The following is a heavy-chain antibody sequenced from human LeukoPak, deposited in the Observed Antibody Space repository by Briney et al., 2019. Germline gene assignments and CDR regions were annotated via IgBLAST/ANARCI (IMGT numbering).Heavy chain of an antibody. CDR1: GFTFSDYY. CDR2: ISSSGSTI. Sequence: GGSLRLSCAASGFTFSDYYMSWIRQAQGKGREWVSYISSSGSTIYYADSVKGRFTISRDNAKNSLYLQMNSLRAEDTAVYYCARGQWFGELNPSGWFDPWGQGTLVTVSS. V-gene: IGHV3-11*01. CDR3: ARGQWFGELNPSGWFDP. J-gene: IGHJ5*02. D-gene: IGHD3-10*01.